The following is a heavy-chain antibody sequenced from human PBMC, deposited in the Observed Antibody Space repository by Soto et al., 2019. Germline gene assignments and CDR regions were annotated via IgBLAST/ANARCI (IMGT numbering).Heavy chain of an antibody. CDR3: GRRAWDRNCYC. CDR1: GASITSDGYS. V-gene: IGHV4-30-2*01. D-gene: IGHD1-1*01. Sequence: PSQTISLPCSVYGASITSDGYSCSWSRQPQGKGLEWIGDIYHTGTAYYHPSLKIGVTLSVDRCTNQFSRSPRSMTAADTAVYDCGRRAWDRNCYCWGQGSLVTVCS. J-gene: IGHJ4*02. CDR2: IYHTGTA.